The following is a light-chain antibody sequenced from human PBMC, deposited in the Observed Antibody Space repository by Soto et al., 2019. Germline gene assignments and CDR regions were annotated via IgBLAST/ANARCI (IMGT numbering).Light chain of an antibody. CDR1: SSDVGSYNL. Sequence: QSVLTQPASVSGSPGQSITISCTGTSSDVGSYNLVSWYLQHPGKAPKLMIYEVSKRPSGVSNRFSGSKSRNTASLTISGLQAEDEADHYCCSYAGSSTHYVFGTGTMLTVL. CDR3: CSYAGSSTHYV. J-gene: IGLJ1*01. V-gene: IGLV2-23*02. CDR2: EVS.